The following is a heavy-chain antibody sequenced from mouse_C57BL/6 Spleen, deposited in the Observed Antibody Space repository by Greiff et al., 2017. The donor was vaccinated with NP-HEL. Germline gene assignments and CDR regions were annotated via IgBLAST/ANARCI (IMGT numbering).Heavy chain of an antibody. V-gene: IGHV14-4*01. CDR2: IDPENGDT. Sequence: VQLKQSGAELVRPGASVKLSCTASGFNIKDDYMHWVKQRPEQGLEWIGWIDPENGDTEYASKFQGKATITADTSSNTAYLQLSSLTSEDTAVYYCTTTDYSNFLFDYWGQGTTLTVSS. J-gene: IGHJ2*01. CDR3: TTTDYSNFLFDY. CDR1: GFNIKDDY. D-gene: IGHD2-5*01.